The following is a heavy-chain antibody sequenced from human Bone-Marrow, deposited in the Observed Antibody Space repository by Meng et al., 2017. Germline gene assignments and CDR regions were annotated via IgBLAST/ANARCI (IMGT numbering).Heavy chain of an antibody. J-gene: IGHJ5*02. D-gene: IGHD3-16*01. V-gene: IGHV4-39*07. CDR2: VYYSGIT. Sequence: SEILSLTCTVPGGSISGGRYYWNWIRQSPGKRLEWIGSVYYSGITYYNPSLESRVTISVDTSKNHFSLKLSSMTAADAAVYYCARDLWELRYKAPFDPWGQGILVTVSS. CDR1: GGSISGGRYY. CDR3: ARDLWELRYKAPFDP.